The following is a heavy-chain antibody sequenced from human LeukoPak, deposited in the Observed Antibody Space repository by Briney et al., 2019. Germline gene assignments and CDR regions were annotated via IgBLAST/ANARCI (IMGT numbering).Heavy chain of an antibody. Sequence: GRSLRLSCAASGFTFSSYGMHGVRQAPGKGLEWVAVISYDGSNKYYADSVKGRFTISRDNSKNTLYLQMNSLRAEDTAVYYCAKGVTTTVTTYFDYWGQGTLVTVSS. CDR2: ISYDGSNK. CDR3: AKGVTTTVTTYFDY. D-gene: IGHD4-17*01. V-gene: IGHV3-30*18. CDR1: GFTFSSYG. J-gene: IGHJ4*02.